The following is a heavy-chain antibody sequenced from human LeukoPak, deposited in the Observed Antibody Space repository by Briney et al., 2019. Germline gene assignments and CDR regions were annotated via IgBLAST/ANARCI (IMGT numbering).Heavy chain of an antibody. Sequence: SETLSLTCAVYGGSFSNYYWSWIRQPPGKGLEWIGEINHSGSTNYNPSLKSRVTISVDTSKNQFSLKLSSVTAADTAVYYCARHCSSTSCYNQPDYWGQGTLVTVSS. D-gene: IGHD2-2*02. V-gene: IGHV4-34*01. J-gene: IGHJ4*02. CDR1: GGSFSNYY. CDR3: ARHCSSTSCYNQPDY. CDR2: INHSGST.